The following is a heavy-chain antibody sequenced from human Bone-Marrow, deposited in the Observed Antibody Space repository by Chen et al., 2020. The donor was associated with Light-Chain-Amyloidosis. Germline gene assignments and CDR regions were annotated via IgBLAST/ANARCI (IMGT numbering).Heavy chain of an antibody. D-gene: IGHD5-12*01. V-gene: IGHV5-51*01. CDR3: ARRRDGYNLDY. CDR2: IYPDDSDA. J-gene: IGHJ4*02. Sequence: WIGWVRQMPGKGLEWMGVIYPDDSDARYNPSFEGQVTISADKSITTAYLQWRSLKASDTAMYYCARRRDGYNLDYWGQGTRVTAS. CDR1: W.